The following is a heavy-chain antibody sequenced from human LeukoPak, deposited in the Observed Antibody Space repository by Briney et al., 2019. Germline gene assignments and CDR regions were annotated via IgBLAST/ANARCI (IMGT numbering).Heavy chain of an antibody. CDR3: ARARRIVGVGYFDY. Sequence: GGSLRLSCAASGFMFSNYAMHWVRQGPGKGLEWVADISGSGGPTNYADSVKGRFTISRDNSKNTLFSQMNSLRDGDTAIYYCARARRIVGVGYFDYWGQGTLVTVSS. J-gene: IGHJ4*02. CDR1: GFMFSNYA. D-gene: IGHD1-26*01. CDR2: ISGSGGPT. V-gene: IGHV3-23*01.